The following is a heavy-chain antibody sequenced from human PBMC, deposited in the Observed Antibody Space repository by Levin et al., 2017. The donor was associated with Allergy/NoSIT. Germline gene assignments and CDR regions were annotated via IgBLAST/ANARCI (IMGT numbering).Heavy chain of an antibody. CDR2: IDPSDSYT. CDR1: GYSFTSYW. D-gene: IGHD3-22*01. J-gene: IGHJ4*02. CDR3: ARQAYYYDSSGYYREYY. Sequence: GESLKISCKGSGYSFTSYWISWVRQMPGKGLEWMGRIDPSDSYTNYSPSFQGHVTISADKSISTAYLQWSSLKASDTAMYYCARQAYYYDSSGYYREYYWGQGTLVTVSS. V-gene: IGHV5-10-1*01.